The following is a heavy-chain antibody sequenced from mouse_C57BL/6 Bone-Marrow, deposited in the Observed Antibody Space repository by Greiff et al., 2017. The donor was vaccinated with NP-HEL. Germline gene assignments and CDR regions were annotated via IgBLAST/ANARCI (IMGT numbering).Heavy chain of an antibody. V-gene: IGHV5-9-1*02. CDR1: GFTFSSYA. D-gene: IGHD1-1*01. J-gene: IGHJ4*01. CDR3: TRDRTTVVATKAMDY. CDR2: ISSGGDYI. Sequence: EVKLVESGEGLVKPGGSLKLSCAASGFTFSSYAMSWVRQTPEKRLEWVAYISSGGDYIYYADTVKGRFTISRDNARNTLYLQMSSLKSEDTAMYYCTRDRTTVVATKAMDYWGQGTSVTVSS.